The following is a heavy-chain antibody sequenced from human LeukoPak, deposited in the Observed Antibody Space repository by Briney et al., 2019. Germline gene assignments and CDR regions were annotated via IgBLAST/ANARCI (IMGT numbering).Heavy chain of an antibody. J-gene: IGHJ4*02. CDR3: ARVLPQAAPINYFDY. D-gene: IGHD6-13*01. Sequence: PSETLSLTCTVSGYFISSGHHWGWIRQPPGKGLEWIGSIYYSGSTYYNPSLKSRVTISVDTSKNQFSLKLSSVTAADTAVYYCARVLPQAAPINYFDYWGQGTLVTVSS. V-gene: IGHV4-38-2*02. CDR2: IYYSGST. CDR1: GYFISSGHH.